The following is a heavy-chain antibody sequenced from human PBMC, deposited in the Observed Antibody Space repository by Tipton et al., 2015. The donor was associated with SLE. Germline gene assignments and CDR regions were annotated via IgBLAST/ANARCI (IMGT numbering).Heavy chain of an antibody. V-gene: IGHV4-59*12. CDR2: IYHGGST. D-gene: IGHD2-15*01. J-gene: IGHJ3*02. Sequence: TLSLTCSVSGDSISSSYWIWIRQPPGKGLEWLGYIYHGGSTNYKPSLKSRVTMSVDTSKNQVSLKRTSVTAADTAIYYCARDRHMVVPYGAFDIWGQATMVTVSS. CDR1: GDSISSSY. CDR3: ARDRHMVVPYGAFDI.